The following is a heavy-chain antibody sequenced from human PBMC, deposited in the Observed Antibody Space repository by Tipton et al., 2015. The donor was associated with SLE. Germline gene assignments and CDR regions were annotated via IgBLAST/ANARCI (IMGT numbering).Heavy chain of an antibody. Sequence: SLRLSCAASGVTFTKAWMSWLRQAPGKGLEGVGRITSKDDGVTATANYAAPVKGRFTISRDDSQNTLYLQMNSLKIEDTAVYYCTTGSLTVTTGAEDHWGQGTLVTVSS. V-gene: IGHV3-15*01. CDR1: GVTFTKAW. CDR3: TTGSLTVTTGAEDH. D-gene: IGHD4-17*01. CDR2: ITSKDDGVTAT. J-gene: IGHJ4*01.